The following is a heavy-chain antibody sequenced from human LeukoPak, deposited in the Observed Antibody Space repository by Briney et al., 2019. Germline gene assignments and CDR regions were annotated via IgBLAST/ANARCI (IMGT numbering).Heavy chain of an antibody. J-gene: IGHJ3*02. Sequence: SETLSLTCTVSGGSISSSSYYWGWIRQPPGKGLEWIGYIYYSGSTNYNPSLKSRVTISVDTSKNQFSLKLSSVTAADTAVYYCARTHYDTYGFDIWGQGTMVTVSS. D-gene: IGHD3-22*01. CDR3: ARTHYDTYGFDI. CDR2: IYYSGST. V-gene: IGHV4-61*05. CDR1: GGSISSSSYY.